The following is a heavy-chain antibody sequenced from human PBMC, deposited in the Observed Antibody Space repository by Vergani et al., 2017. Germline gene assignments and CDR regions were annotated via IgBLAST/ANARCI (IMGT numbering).Heavy chain of an antibody. CDR2: IYTSGST. Sequence: QVQLQESGPGLVKPSQTLSLTCTVSGGSISSGSYYWSWIRQPAGKGLEWIGRIYTSGSTNYNPSLKSRVTMSVDTSKNQFSLKLSSVTAADTAVYYCARKTGDCSSTSCYHYYGMDVWGQGTTVTVSS. J-gene: IGHJ6*02. V-gene: IGHV4-61*02. D-gene: IGHD2-2*01. CDR3: ARKTGDCSSTSCYHYYGMDV. CDR1: GGSISSGSYY.